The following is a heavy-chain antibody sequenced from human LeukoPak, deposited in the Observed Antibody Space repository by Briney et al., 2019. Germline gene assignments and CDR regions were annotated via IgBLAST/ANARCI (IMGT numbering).Heavy chain of an antibody. D-gene: IGHD5-18*01. Sequence: PGGSLRLSCAASGFTFSSYAMSWVRQAPGKGLEWVSDISGSGGSTYYADSVKGRFTISRDNSKNTLYLQMNSLRAEDTAVYYCAKDPPSCRGYSCGYYFGYWGQGTLVTVSS. V-gene: IGHV3-23*01. J-gene: IGHJ4*02. CDR3: AKDPPSCRGYSCGYYFGY. CDR2: ISGSGGST. CDR1: GFTFSSYA.